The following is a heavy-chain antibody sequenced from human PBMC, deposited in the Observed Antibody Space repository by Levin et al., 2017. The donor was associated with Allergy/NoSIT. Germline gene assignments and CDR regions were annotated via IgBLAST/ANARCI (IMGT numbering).Heavy chain of an antibody. Sequence: PGGSLRLSCAASGFTFSSYGMHWVRQAPGKGLEWVAVISYDGSNKYYADSVKGRFTISRDNSKNTLYLQMNSLRAEDTAVYYCAKDGRYCSSTSCYYYYYYGMDVWGQGTTVTVSS. CDR2: ISYDGSNK. CDR3: AKDGRYCSSTSCYYYYYYGMDV. D-gene: IGHD2-2*01. V-gene: IGHV3-30*18. CDR1: GFTFSSYG. J-gene: IGHJ6*02.